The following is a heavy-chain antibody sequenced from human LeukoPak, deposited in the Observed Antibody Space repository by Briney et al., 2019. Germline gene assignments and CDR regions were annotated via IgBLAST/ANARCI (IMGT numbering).Heavy chain of an antibody. CDR2: ISSSSSTI. Sequence: PGGSLRLSCAASGFTFSSCSMNWVRQAPGKGLEGVSYISSSSSTIYYADSVKGRFTISRDNAKNSLYLQMNSLRAEDTAVYYCARGYYDFWSGYQNWFDPWGQGTLVTVSS. V-gene: IGHV3-48*01. CDR1: GFTFSSCS. D-gene: IGHD3-3*01. CDR3: ARGYYDFWSGYQNWFDP. J-gene: IGHJ5*02.